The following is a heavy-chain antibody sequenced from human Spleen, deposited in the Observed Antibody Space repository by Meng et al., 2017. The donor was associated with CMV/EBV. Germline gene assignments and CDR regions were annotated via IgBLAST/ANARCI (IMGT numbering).Heavy chain of an antibody. D-gene: IGHD3-3*01. CDR1: GFIFSSYS. J-gene: IGHJ6*02. V-gene: IGHV3-21*04. CDR3: ARGWSRITIFDYYDLHGLDV. Sequence: GGSLRLSCAASGFIFSSYSMNWVRQAPGKGLEWVSFISSSGSYIYYADSMKGRFTISRDNAKNSLYLQMNSLRAEDTAVYYCARGWSRITIFDYYDLHGLDVWGQGTTVTVSS. CDR2: ISSSGSYI.